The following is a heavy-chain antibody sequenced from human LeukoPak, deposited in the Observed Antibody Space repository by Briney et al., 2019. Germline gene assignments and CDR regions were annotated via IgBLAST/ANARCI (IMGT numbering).Heavy chain of an antibody. Sequence: PSETLSLTCTVSGGSISSYYWSWIRQPPGKGLEWIGEINHSGSTNYNPSLKSRVTISVDTSKNQFSLKLSSVTAADTAVYYCARMLGYSGYDRFYYYYYMDVWGKGTTVTVSS. D-gene: IGHD5-12*01. CDR3: ARMLGYSGYDRFYYYYYMDV. CDR1: GGSISSYY. J-gene: IGHJ6*03. V-gene: IGHV4-34*01. CDR2: INHSGST.